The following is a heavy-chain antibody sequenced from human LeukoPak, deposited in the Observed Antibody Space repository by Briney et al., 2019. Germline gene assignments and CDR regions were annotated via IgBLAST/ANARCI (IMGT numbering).Heavy chain of an antibody. CDR3: ARDEMEHLGSYYAF. D-gene: IGHD1/OR15-1a*01. CDR1: GGSISSSNW. V-gene: IGHV4-4*02. Sequence: PSETLSLTCAVSGGSISSSNWWSWVRQPPGKGLEWIGEIYHSGSTYYNPSLKSRVTLSVDKSKNQFSLKLSSVTAADTAVYYCARDEMEHLGSYYAFWGQGKLVSVSS. J-gene: IGHJ4*02. CDR2: IYHSGST.